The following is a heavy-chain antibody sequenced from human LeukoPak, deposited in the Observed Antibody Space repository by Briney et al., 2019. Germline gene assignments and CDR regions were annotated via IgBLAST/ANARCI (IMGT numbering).Heavy chain of an antibody. CDR2: IIPIFGTA. J-gene: IGHJ5*02. V-gene: IGHV1-69*01. CDR3: ARDKGSQSRRKWFDP. Sequence: ASVKVSCKASGGTFSSYAISWVRQAPGQGLEWMGGIIPIFGTANYAQKFQGRVTITADESTSTAYMELSSLRSEDTAVYYCARDKGSQSRRKWFDPWGQGTLVTVSP. CDR1: GGTFSSYA.